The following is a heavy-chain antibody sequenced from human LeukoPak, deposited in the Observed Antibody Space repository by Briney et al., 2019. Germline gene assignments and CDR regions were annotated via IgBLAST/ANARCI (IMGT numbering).Heavy chain of an antibody. CDR2: MSYDGSNK. J-gene: IGHJ5*02. V-gene: IGHV3-30*18. CDR1: GFTFSSYG. D-gene: IGHD3-3*01. Sequence: GRSLRLSCAASGFTFSSYGMHWVRQAPGKGLEWVAVMSYDGSNKYYADSVKGRFTISRDNSKNTLYLQMNSLRAEDTAVYYGAKAGSGGYNWFDPWGQGTLVTVSS. CDR3: AKAGSGGYNWFDP.